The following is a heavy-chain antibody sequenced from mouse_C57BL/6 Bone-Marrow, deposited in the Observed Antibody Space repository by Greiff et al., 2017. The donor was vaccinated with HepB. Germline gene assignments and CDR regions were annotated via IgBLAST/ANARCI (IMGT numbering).Heavy chain of an antibody. CDR2: INPNNGGT. Sequence: EVQLQQSGPELVKPGASVKISCKASGYTFTDYYMNWVKQSHGKSLEWIGDINPNNGGTSYNQKFKGKATLTVDKSSSTAYMELRSLTSEDSAVYYCARGPIYDETLAYWGQGTLVTVSA. J-gene: IGHJ3*01. D-gene: IGHD2-3*01. V-gene: IGHV1-26*01. CDR1: GYTFTDYY. CDR3: ARGPIYDETLAY.